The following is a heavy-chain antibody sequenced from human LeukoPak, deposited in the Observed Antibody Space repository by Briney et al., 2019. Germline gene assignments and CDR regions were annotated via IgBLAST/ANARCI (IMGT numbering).Heavy chain of an antibody. J-gene: IGHJ4*02. CDR3: AKDRHGHYALDY. CDR1: GFTFSTCG. CDR2: IPYRGSDS. D-gene: IGHD4-17*01. Sequence: PGESLRLSCAASGFTFSTCGMHWVRQAPGKGLEWVAFIPYRGSDSNYAASVKGRFTISRDNSKNMLYLQMNSLRLEDTAVYYCAKDRHGHYALDYCGQGTLVTVSS. V-gene: IGHV3-30*02.